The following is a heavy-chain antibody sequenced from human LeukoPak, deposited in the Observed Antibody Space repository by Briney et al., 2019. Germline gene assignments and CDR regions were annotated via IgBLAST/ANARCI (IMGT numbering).Heavy chain of an antibody. CDR2: ISSSSSYI. J-gene: IGHJ4*02. Sequence: GGSLRLSCAASGFTFSSYSMNWVRQAPGKGLEWVSSISSSSSYIYYADSVKGRFTISRDNAKNSLYLQMNSLRAEDTAVYYCAREGWELPGRYSDYWGQGTLVTVSS. CDR3: AREGWELPGRYSDY. V-gene: IGHV3-21*01. D-gene: IGHD1-26*01. CDR1: GFTFSSYS.